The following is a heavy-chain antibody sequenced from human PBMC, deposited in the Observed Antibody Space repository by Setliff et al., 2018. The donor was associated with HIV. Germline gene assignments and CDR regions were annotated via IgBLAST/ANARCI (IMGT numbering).Heavy chain of an antibody. D-gene: IGHD5-12*01. Sequence: SETLSLTCIVSGASIRSYYWAWIRQSPGRGLQYLGHLYYSGSTNYNPSLKSRITMSMETSKNQFSLQLSSVTAADTAVYYCARIPWVATLWGGAFDLWGHGTMVTVSS. J-gene: IGHJ3*01. CDR1: GASIRSYY. CDR3: ARIPWVATLWGGAFDL. V-gene: IGHV4-59*01. CDR2: LYYSGST.